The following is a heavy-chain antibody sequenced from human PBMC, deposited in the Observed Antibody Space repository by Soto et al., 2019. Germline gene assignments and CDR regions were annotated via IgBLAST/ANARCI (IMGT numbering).Heavy chain of an antibody. CDR1: GFTFSSYS. Sequence: GGSLRLSCAASGFTFSSYSMNWVRQAPGKGLEWVSSISSSSSYIYYADSVKGRFTISRDNAKNSLYLQMNSLRADDTAVYYCARDLDPSGSYYTDYWGPGTLVTVSS. J-gene: IGHJ4*02. D-gene: IGHD3-10*01. V-gene: IGHV3-21*04. CDR2: ISSSSSYI. CDR3: ARDLDPSGSYYTDY.